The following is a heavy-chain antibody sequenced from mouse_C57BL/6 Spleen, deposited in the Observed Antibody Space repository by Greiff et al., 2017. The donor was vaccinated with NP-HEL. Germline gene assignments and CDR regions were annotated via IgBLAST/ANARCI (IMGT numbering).Heavy chain of an antibody. CDR2: ISYDGSN. D-gene: IGHD2-1*01. V-gene: IGHV3-6*01. CDR3: ARDPGNYVGVWFAY. CDR1: GYSITSGYY. Sequence: EVKLQQSGPGLVKPSQSLSLTCSVTGYSITSGYYWNWIRQFPGNKLEWMGYISYDGSNNYNPSLKNRISITRDTSKNQFFLKLNSVTTEDTATYYCARDPGNYVGVWFAYWGQGTLVTVSA. J-gene: IGHJ3*01.